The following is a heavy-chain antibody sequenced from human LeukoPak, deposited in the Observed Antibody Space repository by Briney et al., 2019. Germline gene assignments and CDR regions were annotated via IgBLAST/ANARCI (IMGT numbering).Heavy chain of an antibody. CDR1: NDSISSYC. D-gene: IGHD4-23*01. Sequence: SETLSLTCTVSNDSISSYCCSWVRQPPGKGLEWIGFMCPSGRTDYNPSLKSRVTMSVDTSKNQLSMELRFLTAADTAVYYCATSYDGKSAPYDLWGHGTLVTVSS. CDR2: MCPSGRT. J-gene: IGHJ5*02. V-gene: IGHV4-4*08. CDR3: ATSYDGKSAPYDL.